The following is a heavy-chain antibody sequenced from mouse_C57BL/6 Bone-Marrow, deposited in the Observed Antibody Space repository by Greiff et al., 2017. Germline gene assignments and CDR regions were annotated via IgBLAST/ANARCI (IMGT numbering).Heavy chain of an antibody. V-gene: IGHV1-52*01. J-gene: IGHJ3*01. D-gene: IGHD1-1*01. CDR1: GYTFTSYW. CDR3: ARDYYDPRGFAY. Sequence: VQLQQPGAELVRPGSSVKLSCKASGYTFTSYWMHWVKQRPIQGLEWIGNIDPSDSETHYNQKFKDKATLTVDKSSSTAYMQLSSLTSEDSAVYYCARDYYDPRGFAYWGQGTLVTVSA. CDR2: IDPSDSET.